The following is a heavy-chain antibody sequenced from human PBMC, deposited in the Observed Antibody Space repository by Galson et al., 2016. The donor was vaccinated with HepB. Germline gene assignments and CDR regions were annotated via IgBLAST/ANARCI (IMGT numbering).Heavy chain of an antibody. D-gene: IGHD1-26*01. CDR2: IFHSGST. CDR1: GGSISSSDW. Sequence: SETLSLTCAVPGGSISSSDWWSWVRQPPGKGLEWIGEIFHSGSTNYNPSLKSRVTISVDKSKNQFSLKLSSVTAADTAVYYCAKEGEWDLLNSFDSWGQGTLVTVSS. J-gene: IGHJ4*02. CDR3: AKEGEWDLLNSFDS. V-gene: IGHV4-4*02.